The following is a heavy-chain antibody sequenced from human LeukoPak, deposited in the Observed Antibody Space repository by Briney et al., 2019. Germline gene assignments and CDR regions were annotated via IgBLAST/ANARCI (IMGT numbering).Heavy chain of an antibody. CDR1: GFTFSDYY. D-gene: IGHD3-9*01. J-gene: IGHJ4*02. Sequence: GGSLRLSCAASGFTFSDYYMSWIRQAPGKGLEWVSYISSSGSTIYYADSVKGRFTISRDNAKNSLYLQMNSLRAEDTAVYYCARPCQYDILTGYYIESDYWGQGTLVTVSS. CDR3: ARPCQYDILTGYYIESDY. V-gene: IGHV3-11*04. CDR2: ISSSGSTI.